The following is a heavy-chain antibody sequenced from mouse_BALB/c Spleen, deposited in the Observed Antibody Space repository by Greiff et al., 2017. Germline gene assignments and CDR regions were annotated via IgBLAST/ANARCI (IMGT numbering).Heavy chain of an antibody. CDR2: ISSGGSYT. V-gene: IGHV5-9-3*01. CDR1: GFTFSSYA. J-gene: IGHJ2*01. D-gene: IGHD1-1*01. CDR3: ARRDYYGSSWEY. Sequence: EVQLVESGGGLVKPGGSLKLSCAASGFTFSSYAMSWVRQTPEKRLEWVATISSGGSYTYYPDSVKGRFTISRDNAKNTLYLQMSSLRSEDTAMYYCARRDYYGSSWEYWGQGTTLTVSS.